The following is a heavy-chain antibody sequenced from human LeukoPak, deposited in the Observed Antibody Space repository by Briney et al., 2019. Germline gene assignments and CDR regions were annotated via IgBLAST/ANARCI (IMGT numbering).Heavy chain of an antibody. D-gene: IGHD4-17*01. CDR1: GFTFSSYA. CDR2: ISGSGGST. Sequence: GGSLRLSCAASGFTFSSYAMNWVRQAPGKGLEWVSAISGSGGSTYYADSVKGRFTISRDNSKNTLYLQMNSLRAEDTAVYYCAKDRNGDYDYLDYWGQGTLVTVSS. J-gene: IGHJ4*02. V-gene: IGHV3-23*01. CDR3: AKDRNGDYDYLDY.